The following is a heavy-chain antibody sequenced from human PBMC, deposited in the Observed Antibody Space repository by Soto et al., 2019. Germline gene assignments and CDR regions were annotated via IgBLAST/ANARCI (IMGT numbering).Heavy chain of an antibody. CDR3: ARVVLRYFDWLLYYFDY. CDR2: IYYSGST. D-gene: IGHD3-9*01. Sequence: PSETLSLTCTVSGGSISSGDYYWSWIRQPPGKGLEWIGYIYYSGSTYYNPSLKSRVTISVDTSKNQFSLKLSSVTAADTAVYYCARVVLRYFDWLLYYFDYWGQGTPVTVSS. CDR1: GGSISSGDYY. V-gene: IGHV4-30-4*01. J-gene: IGHJ4*02.